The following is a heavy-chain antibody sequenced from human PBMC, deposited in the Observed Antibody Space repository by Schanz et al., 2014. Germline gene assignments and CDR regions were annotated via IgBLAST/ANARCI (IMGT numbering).Heavy chain of an antibody. J-gene: IGHJ5*02. D-gene: IGHD3-3*01. CDR1: GFTFSSYA. CDR3: VRDSFFAFDP. V-gene: IGHV3-48*01. Sequence: VRLVESGGGVVQPGRSLRLSCAASGFTFSSYAFHWVRQAPGKGLEWVSYVSRSTPDIYYADSVKGRFTMSRDNAKNAVFLQMNSLRAEDTAVYYCVRDSFFAFDPWGQGTLVTVSS. CDR2: VSRSTPDI.